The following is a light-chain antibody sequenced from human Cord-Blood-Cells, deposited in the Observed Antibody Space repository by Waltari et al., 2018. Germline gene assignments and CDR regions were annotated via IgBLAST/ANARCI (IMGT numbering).Light chain of an antibody. CDR2: AAS. J-gene: IGKJ2*01. CDR1: QGISNS. V-gene: IGKV1-NL1*01. CDR3: QQYYSTPYT. Sequence: DIQMTQSPYSLSASVGDRVTITCRASQGISNSLVWYQQKPGKAPKLLLYAASRLESGVPTRFSGSGSGTYYTLTISSLQPEDFATYYCQQYYSTPYTFGQGTKLEIK.